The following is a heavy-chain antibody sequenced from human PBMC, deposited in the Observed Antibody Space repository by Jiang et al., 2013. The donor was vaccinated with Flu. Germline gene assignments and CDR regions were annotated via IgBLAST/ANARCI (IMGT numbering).Heavy chain of an antibody. CDR3: ARGVVEMATIAAFDI. CDR1: GGSISSYY. J-gene: IGHJ3*02. D-gene: IGHD5-24*01. V-gene: IGHV4-59*01. Sequence: LLKPSETLSLTCTVSGGSISSYYWSWIRQPPGKGLEWIGYIYYGGSTNYNPSLKSRVTISVDTSKNQFSLKLSSVTAADTAVYYCARGVVEMATIAAFDIWGQGTMVTVSS. CDR2: IYYGGST.